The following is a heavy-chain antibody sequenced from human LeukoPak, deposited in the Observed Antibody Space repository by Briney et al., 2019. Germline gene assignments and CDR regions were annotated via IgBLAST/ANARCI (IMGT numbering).Heavy chain of an antibody. J-gene: IGHJ4*02. Sequence: SETLSLTCTVSGGSISSYYWSWIRQPPGKGLEWIGYIYYSGSTNYNPSLKSRVTISVDTSKNQFSLKLSSVTAADTAVYYCARDGLGYGLPFDYWGQGTLVTVSS. CDR2: IYYSGST. CDR1: GGSISSYY. V-gene: IGHV4-59*01. D-gene: IGHD5-24*01. CDR3: ARDGLGYGLPFDY.